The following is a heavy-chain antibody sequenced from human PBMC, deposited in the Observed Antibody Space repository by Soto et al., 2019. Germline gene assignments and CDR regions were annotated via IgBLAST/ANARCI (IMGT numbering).Heavy chain of an antibody. CDR3: ATDLSMRYGDYLFDH. J-gene: IGHJ4*02. Sequence: QIQLVQSGAEVRKPGSSVKVSCTFSGGTFSDYTINWVRQAPGHGLEWLGRFIPILDKTHYAQKFEGRVTIAADTPPDTSPNSVAVELNTLTSDDTAIYYCATDLSMRYGDYLFDHWGQGALVTVSS. CDR1: GGTFSDYT. D-gene: IGHD4-17*01. V-gene: IGHV1-69*08. CDR2: FIPILDKT.